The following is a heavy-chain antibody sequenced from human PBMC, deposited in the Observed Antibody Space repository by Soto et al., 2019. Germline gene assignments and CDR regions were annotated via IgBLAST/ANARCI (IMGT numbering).Heavy chain of an antibody. CDR2: ISSSSSTI. CDR3: AAAEYSSSYYYYGMDV. D-gene: IGHD6-6*01. CDR1: GFTFSSYS. V-gene: IGHV3-48*02. Sequence: GGSLRLSCAASGFTFSSYSMNWVRQAPGKGLEWVSYISSSSSTIYYADSVKGRFTISRDNAKNSLYLQMNSLRDEDTAVYYCAAAEYSSSYYYYGMDVWGQGTTVTVSS. J-gene: IGHJ6*02.